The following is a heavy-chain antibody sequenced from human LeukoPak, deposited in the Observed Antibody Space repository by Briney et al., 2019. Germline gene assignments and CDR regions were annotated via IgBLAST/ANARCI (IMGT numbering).Heavy chain of an antibody. D-gene: IGHD6-19*01. Sequence: GASVKVSCKASGGTFSSYAISWVRQAPGQGLEWMGGIIPIFGTANYAQKFQGRVTITTDESTSTAYMELSSLRSEDTAVYYCARAFNSGSSGWYWGGDYWGQGTLVTVSS. CDR3: ARAFNSGSSGWYWGGDY. CDR2: IIPIFGTA. CDR1: GGTFSSYA. V-gene: IGHV1-69*05. J-gene: IGHJ4*02.